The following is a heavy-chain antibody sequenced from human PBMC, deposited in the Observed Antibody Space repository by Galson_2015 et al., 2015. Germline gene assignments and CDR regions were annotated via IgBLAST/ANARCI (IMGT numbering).Heavy chain of an antibody. D-gene: IGHD1-26*01. CDR2: GST. J-gene: IGHJ1*01. V-gene: IGHV4-34*01. Sequence: GSTNYNPSLKSRVTISVDTSKNQFSLKLSSVTAADTAVYYCARDLVVGATQGHFQHWGQGTLVTVSS. CDR3: ARDLVVGATQGHFQH.